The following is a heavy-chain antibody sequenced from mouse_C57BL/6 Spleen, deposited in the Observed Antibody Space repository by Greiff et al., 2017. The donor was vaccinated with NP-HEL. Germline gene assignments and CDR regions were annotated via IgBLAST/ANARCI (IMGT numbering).Heavy chain of an antibody. CDR2: INPNNGGT. CDR1: GYTFTDYY. Sequence: VQLQQSGPELVKPGASVKISCKASGYTFTDYYMNWVKQSHGKSLEWIGDINPNNGGTSYNQKFKGKATLTVDKSSSTAYMELRSLTSEDSAVYYCDYYDYDEAYWGQGTLVTVSA. V-gene: IGHV1-26*01. D-gene: IGHD2-4*01. J-gene: IGHJ3*01. CDR3: DYYDYDEAY.